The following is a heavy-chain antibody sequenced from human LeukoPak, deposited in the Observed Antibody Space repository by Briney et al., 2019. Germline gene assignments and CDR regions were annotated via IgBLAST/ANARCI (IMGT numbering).Heavy chain of an antibody. J-gene: IGHJ4*02. Sequence: GGSLRLSCAASRFTFSIYGMTWVRQAPGKGLEWVSGISGSGGNTYYADSVKGRFTISRDNSKNTLYLQMNSLRAEDTAVYYCAKLTAQAGGTGYFESWGQGTLVTVSS. CDR1: RFTFSIYG. V-gene: IGHV3-23*01. D-gene: IGHD6-13*01. CDR3: AKLTAQAGGTGYFES. CDR2: ISGSGGNT.